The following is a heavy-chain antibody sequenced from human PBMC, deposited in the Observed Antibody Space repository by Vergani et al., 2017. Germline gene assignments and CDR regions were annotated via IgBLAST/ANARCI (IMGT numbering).Heavy chain of an antibody. CDR3: DSGSSWNNWFDP. V-gene: IGHV4-30-4*01. CDR1: GGSISSGDYY. Sequence: QVQLQESGPGLVKPSQTLSLTCTVSGGSISSGDYYWSWIRQPPGKGLEWIGYIHYSGSTYYNPALKSRVTISVDTSKNHFSLKLSAVTAADTAVYYCDSGSSWNNWFDPWGQGTLVTVSS. CDR2: IHYSGST. J-gene: IGHJ5*02. D-gene: IGHD6-13*01.